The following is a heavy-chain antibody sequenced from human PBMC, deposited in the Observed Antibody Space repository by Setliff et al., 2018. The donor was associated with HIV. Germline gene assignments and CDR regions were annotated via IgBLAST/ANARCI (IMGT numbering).Heavy chain of an antibody. Sequence: PSDTLSLTCVDSGYYISSGYYWGWIRQPPGKGLEWIGRIYHSGSTYYNPSLKSRVIVSKDTTKNQLSLRLSSVTAADTAVYYCARQIWNESPGYGFDPWGQGTLVTVSS. V-gene: IGHV4-38-2*01. CDR2: IYHSGST. CDR1: GYYISSGYY. CDR3: ARQIWNESPGYGFDP. D-gene: IGHD3-22*01. J-gene: IGHJ5*02.